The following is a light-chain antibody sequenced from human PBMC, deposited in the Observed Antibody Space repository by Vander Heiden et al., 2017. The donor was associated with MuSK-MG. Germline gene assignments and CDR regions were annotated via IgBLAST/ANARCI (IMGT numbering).Light chain of an antibody. J-gene: IGLJ1*01. V-gene: IGLV2-14*03. Sequence: QSALTQPASVSGSPGQSITISCTGTSSDVGAQKSVSWYQQHPGKAPKRRMYDVFYRPSGVSDRFSGSKSGNTASLTISGLQTEDEADYFCSSYTTTSTEVFGSGTTLTVL. CDR1: SSDVGAQKS. CDR3: SSYTTTSTEV. CDR2: DVF.